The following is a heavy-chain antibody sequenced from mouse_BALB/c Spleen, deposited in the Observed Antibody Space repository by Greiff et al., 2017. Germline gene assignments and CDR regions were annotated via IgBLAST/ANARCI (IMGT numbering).Heavy chain of an antibody. Sequence: EVKVEESGGGLVQPGGSMKLSCVASGFTFSNYWMNWVRQSPEKGLEWVAEIRLKSNNYATHYAESVKGRFTISRDDSKSSVYLQMNNLRAEDTGIYYCTSPFMITDYAMDYWGQGTSVTVSS. CDR3: TSPFMITDYAMDY. CDR2: IRLKSNNYAT. J-gene: IGHJ4*01. V-gene: IGHV6-6*02. CDR1: GFTFSNYW. D-gene: IGHD2-4*01.